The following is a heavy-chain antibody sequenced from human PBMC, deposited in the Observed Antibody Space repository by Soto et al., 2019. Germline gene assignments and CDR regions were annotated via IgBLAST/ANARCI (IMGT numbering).Heavy chain of an antibody. D-gene: IGHD3-9*01. Sequence: GWSLRLSCAASGFTFSNAWMSWVRQAPGKGLEWVGRIKSKTDGGTTDYAAPVKGRFTISRDDSKNTLYLQMNSLKTEDTAVYYCTTETYYDILTGYYNDAFDIWGQGTMVTVSS. V-gene: IGHV3-15*01. CDR2: IKSKTDGGTT. CDR1: GFTFSNAW. CDR3: TTETYYDILTGYYNDAFDI. J-gene: IGHJ3*02.